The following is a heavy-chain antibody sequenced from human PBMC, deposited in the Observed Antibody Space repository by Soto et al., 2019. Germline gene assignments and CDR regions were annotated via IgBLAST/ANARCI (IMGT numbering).Heavy chain of an antibody. J-gene: IGHJ5*02. CDR1: GFPFTNYL. Sequence: PGGALRLSSAASGFPFTNYLMNWVRQTPGKGLMWVSRISPDGSDVGYADSVEGRFTVSRDNAKNTLYLQMHSLRAEDTAMYYCACWGHIVPVAPSDLDPWGKGTLVT. V-gene: IGHV3-74*01. CDR2: ISPDGSDV. CDR3: ACWGHIVPVAPSDLDP. D-gene: IGHD2-8*02.